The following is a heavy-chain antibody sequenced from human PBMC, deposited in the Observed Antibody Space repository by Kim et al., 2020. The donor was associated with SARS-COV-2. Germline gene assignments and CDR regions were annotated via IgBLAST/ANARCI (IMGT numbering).Heavy chain of an antibody. Sequence: SVKVSCKVSGYTLTAVSMHWVRQAPGKGLEWMGGFDPEDGETTYAQKFQGRVTMTEDTSTNTAFMQLSGLRSEDTAVYYCAISLPFYFDSSAYYCLDYW. CDR3: AISLPFYFDSSAYYCLDY. CDR2: FDPEDGET. J-gene: IGHJ4*01. D-gene: IGHD3-22*01. CDR1: GYTLTAVS. V-gene: IGHV1-24*01.